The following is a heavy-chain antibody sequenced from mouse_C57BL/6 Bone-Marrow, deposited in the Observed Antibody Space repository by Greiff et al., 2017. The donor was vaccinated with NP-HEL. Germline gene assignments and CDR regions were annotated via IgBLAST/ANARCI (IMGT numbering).Heavy chain of an antibody. J-gene: IGHJ4*01. Sequence: QVHVKQSGAELARPGASVKLSCKASGYTFTSYGISWVKQRTGQGLEWIGEIYPRSGNTYYNEKFKGKATLTADKSSSTAYMELRSLTSEDSAVYFCARGANWDAMDYWGQGTSVTVSS. CDR1: GYTFTSYG. CDR3: ARGANWDAMDY. CDR2: IYPRSGNT. V-gene: IGHV1-81*01. D-gene: IGHD4-1*01.